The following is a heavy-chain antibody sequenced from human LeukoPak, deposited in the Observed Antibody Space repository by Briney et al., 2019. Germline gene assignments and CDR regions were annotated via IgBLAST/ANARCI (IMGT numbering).Heavy chain of an antibody. CDR2: ISSNGGST. D-gene: IGHD6-19*01. Sequence: PGGSLRLSCAASGFTLSSYAMHWVRQAPGKGLEYVSAISSNGGSTYYADSVKGRFTISRDNSKNTLYLQMGSLRAEDMAVYYCARGSSGWYKDAFDIWGQGTMVTVSS. CDR1: GFTLSSYA. V-gene: IGHV3-64*02. CDR3: ARGSSGWYKDAFDI. J-gene: IGHJ3*02.